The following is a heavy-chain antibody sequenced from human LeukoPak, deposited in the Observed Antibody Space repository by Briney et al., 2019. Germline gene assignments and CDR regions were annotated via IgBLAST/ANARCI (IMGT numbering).Heavy chain of an antibody. J-gene: IGHJ4*02. Sequence: GGSLRLSCAASGFTFSSYEMNWVRQAPGKGLEWVSYISSSGSTIYYADSVKGRFTISRDNAKNSLYLQMNSLRAEDTADYYCARKERWLQGFDYWGQGTLVTVSS. V-gene: IGHV3-48*03. D-gene: IGHD5-24*01. CDR2: ISSSGSTI. CDR1: GFTFSSYE. CDR3: ARKERWLQGFDY.